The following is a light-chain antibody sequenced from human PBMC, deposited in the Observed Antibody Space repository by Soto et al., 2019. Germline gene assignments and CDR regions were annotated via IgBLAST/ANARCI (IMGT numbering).Light chain of an antibody. V-gene: IGKV1-33*01. CDR1: QNINNY. Sequence: DIQMTQSPSSLSASVGDRVTITFQASQNINNYLNCYQQKPGRAPKLLIYDASNLEAGVPSRFRGSGSGTDFTFTISRLQPEDIATYYCQQYENLRTFGQGTRLEIK. J-gene: IGKJ5*01. CDR3: QQYENLRT. CDR2: DAS.